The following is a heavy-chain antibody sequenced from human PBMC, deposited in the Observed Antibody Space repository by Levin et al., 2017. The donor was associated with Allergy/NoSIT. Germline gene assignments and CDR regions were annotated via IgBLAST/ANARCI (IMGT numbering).Heavy chain of an antibody. V-gene: IGHV1-18*01. CDR2: ISGYNGNT. Sequence: GGSLRLSCNSSFSPFPLSSLPFFLPSPLQGLEWMGWISGYNGNTNYAQKLQDRVTMTTDTSTSPAYMELGSLRSDATAVYYCARVRREPLVLRYYCYYMDIWGKGTTVTVSS. CDR1: FSPFPLSS. J-gene: IGHJ6*03. CDR3: ARVRREPLVLRYYCYYMDI. D-gene: IGHD6-13*01.